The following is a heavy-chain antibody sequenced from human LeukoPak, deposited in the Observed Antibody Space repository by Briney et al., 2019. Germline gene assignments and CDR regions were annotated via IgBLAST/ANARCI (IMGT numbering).Heavy chain of an antibody. CDR1: GGSISSYY. J-gene: IGHJ3*02. Sequence: SETLSLTCTGSGGSISSYYWSWIRQPPGKGLEWIGYIYYSGSTNYTPSLKRRVTISVDTSKNQFSLKLSSVTAADTAVYYCASYDYGGRDAFDIWGQGTMVTVSS. V-gene: IGHV4-59*01. D-gene: IGHD4/OR15-4a*01. CDR3: ASYDYGGRDAFDI. CDR2: IYYSGST.